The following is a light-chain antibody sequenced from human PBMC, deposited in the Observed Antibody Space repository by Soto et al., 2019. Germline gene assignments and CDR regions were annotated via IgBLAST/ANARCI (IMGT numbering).Light chain of an antibody. J-gene: IGKJ2*01. V-gene: IGKV3-11*01. CDR2: DAS. CDR1: QRVSSY. CDR3: QQRTNWPPMYT. Sequence: PGERATLSCRASQRVSSYLAWYQQKPGQAPRLLIYDASIRATGIPARFSGSGSGTDFTLTISSLEPEDFAVYYCQQRTNWPPMYTFGQGTKLEIK.